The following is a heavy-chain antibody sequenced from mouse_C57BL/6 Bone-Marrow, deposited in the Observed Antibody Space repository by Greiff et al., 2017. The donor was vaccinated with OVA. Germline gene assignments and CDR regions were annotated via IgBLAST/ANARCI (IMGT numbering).Heavy chain of an antibody. CDR3: AKVPYYYGSSFAY. Sequence: VQLQQSGPGLVQPSQSLSITCTASGFSLTSYGVHWVRQSPGKGLEWLGVIWRGGSTDYNAAFMSRLSITKDNTKSQVFFKMNSLQADDTAIYYCAKVPYYYGSSFAYWGQGTLVTVSA. D-gene: IGHD1-1*01. V-gene: IGHV2-5*01. CDR1: GFSLTSYG. J-gene: IGHJ3*01. CDR2: IWRGGST.